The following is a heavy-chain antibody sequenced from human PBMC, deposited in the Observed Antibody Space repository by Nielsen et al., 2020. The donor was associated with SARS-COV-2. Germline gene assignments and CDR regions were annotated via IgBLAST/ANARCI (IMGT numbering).Heavy chain of an antibody. D-gene: IGHD3-3*01. CDR1: GFTFADSW. J-gene: IGHJ4*02. CDR3: VRDREWAFDL. CDR2: ISSSGSDI. V-gene: IGHV3-48*02. Sequence: GESLKISCAASGFTFADSWMHWVRQAPGQGPEWISYISSSGSDISYARSVKGRFTISRDNAGNSLFLHMDSLRDEDTAVYYCVRDREWAFDLWGQGTLVTVSS.